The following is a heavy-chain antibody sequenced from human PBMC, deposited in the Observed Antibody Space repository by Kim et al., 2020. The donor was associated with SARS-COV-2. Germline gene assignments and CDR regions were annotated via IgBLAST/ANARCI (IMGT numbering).Heavy chain of an antibody. Sequence: GGSLRLSCTTSGLKFGDYAMSWFRQAPGKGLEWVAFIRSKRYDETTEYAASVKGRFTISRDDSKRIAYLQMNALKTEDTAVYYCTSGPYYYDSAAYYHDYWGQGTLVTVSS. CDR1: GLKFGDYA. V-gene: IGHV3-49*03. CDR2: IRSKRYDETT. CDR3: TSGPYYYDSAAYYHDY. D-gene: IGHD3-22*01. J-gene: IGHJ4*02.